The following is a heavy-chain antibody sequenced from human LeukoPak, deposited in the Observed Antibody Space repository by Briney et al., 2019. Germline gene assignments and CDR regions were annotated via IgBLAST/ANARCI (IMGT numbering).Heavy chain of an antibody. Sequence: GGSLRLSCAASGFSFSSHGMHWVRQAPGKGLEWVAVIWYDGSNTYYADSVKGRFTISRDNSKNTLSLQMNSLRPEDTAVYYCARVDSSGWLIYGMDVWGQGTTVTVSS. D-gene: IGHD6-19*01. CDR2: IWYDGSNT. V-gene: IGHV3-33*01. CDR3: ARVDSSGWLIYGMDV. J-gene: IGHJ6*02. CDR1: GFSFSSHG.